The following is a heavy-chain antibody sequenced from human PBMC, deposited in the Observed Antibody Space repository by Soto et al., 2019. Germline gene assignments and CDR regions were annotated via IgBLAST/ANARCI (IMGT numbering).Heavy chain of an antibody. CDR3: ARVSSSSWLTRYYYGMDV. V-gene: IGHV4-4*07. J-gene: IGHJ6*02. D-gene: IGHD6-13*01. CDR2: IYTSGST. CDR1: GGSISSYY. Sequence: KPSETLSLTCTVSGGSISSYYWSWIRQPAGKGLEWIGRIYTSGSTNYNPSLKSRVTMSVDTSKNQFSLKLSSVTAADTAVYYCARVSSSSWLTRYYYGMDVWGQGTTVTVSS.